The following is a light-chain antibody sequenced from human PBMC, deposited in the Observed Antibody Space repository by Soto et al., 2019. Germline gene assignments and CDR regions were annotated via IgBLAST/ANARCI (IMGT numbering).Light chain of an antibody. CDR3: QQYNDGPPIT. Sequence: EIVMTQSPATLSVSPGERATLSCRASQSLRSNLAWYQQKPGQAPRLLIYGASTRATGIPARFSGSGSGTEFTLTISSLQSEDVAVYYCQQYNDGPPITFGQGTRLEIK. CDR1: QSLRSN. V-gene: IGKV3-15*01. CDR2: GAS. J-gene: IGKJ5*01.